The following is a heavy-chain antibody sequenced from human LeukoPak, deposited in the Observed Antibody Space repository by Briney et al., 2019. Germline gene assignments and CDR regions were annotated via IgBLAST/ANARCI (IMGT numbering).Heavy chain of an antibody. Sequence: GSLRLSCAASGFTVSRYYISWVRQAPGKGLEWVSAISGSGGSTFYADSVKGRFTISRDNSKNTLFLQMNGLRAEDTAVYYCAKDRSCSGSSCNVGSWGQGTMVTVSS. CDR1: GFTVSRYY. V-gene: IGHV3-23*01. J-gene: IGHJ3*01. CDR2: ISGSGGST. CDR3: AKDRSCSGSSCNVGS. D-gene: IGHD2-2*01.